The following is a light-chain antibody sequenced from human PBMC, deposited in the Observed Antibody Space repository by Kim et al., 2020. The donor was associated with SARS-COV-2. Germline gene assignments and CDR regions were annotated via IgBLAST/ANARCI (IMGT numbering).Light chain of an antibody. CDR1: KLEDKH. CDR2: QDS. CDR3: QAWDSSSVV. Sequence: PGQPARLACSRQKLEDKHASWDQPKPGQAPVPAIYQDSKRPSGIPERFSGSHSGNTANLTISGTQAMDEADYYCQAWDSSSVVFGGGTQLTVL. J-gene: IGLJ2*01. V-gene: IGLV3-1*01.